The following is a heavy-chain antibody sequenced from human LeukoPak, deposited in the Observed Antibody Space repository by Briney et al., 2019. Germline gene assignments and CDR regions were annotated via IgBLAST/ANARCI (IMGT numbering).Heavy chain of an antibody. CDR1: GYTLTDYY. CDR3: ARDRVGSGWPRPYYFEV. CDR2: INPNTGAT. J-gene: IGHJ4*02. V-gene: IGHV1-2*02. Sequence: GASVTVSFKASGYTLTDYYLHWVRQAPGQGLEWMGWINPNTGATHSAQKFQGRITMTRDTSISTAYMDLSRLRSDDTAVYYCARDRVGSGWPRPYYFEVWGQGTLVTVSS. D-gene: IGHD6-19*01.